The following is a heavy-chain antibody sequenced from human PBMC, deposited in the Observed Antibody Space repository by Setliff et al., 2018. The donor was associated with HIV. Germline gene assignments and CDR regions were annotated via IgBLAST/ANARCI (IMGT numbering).Heavy chain of an antibody. D-gene: IGHD6-13*01. CDR3: VGSTIAAAVYYYYYYMDV. Sequence: SETLSLTCTVSGGSISSSNYYWGWIRQPPGKGLEWIGSIYYSGSTYYNSSLKSRVTISVDTSKNHFSLKLSSVTAADTAVYYCVGSTIAAAVYYYYYYMDVWGKGTTVTVSS. CDR1: GGSISSSNYY. V-gene: IGHV4-39*01. J-gene: IGHJ6*03. CDR2: IYYSGST.